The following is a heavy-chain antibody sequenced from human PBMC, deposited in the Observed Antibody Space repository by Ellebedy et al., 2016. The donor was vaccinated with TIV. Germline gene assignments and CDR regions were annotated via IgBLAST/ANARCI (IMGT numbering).Heavy chain of an antibody. CDR1: GYTFTTYV. CDR2: INPTSGDT. V-gene: IGHV1-2*06. J-gene: IGHJ4*02. Sequence: ASVKVSCKASGYTFTTYVINWVRQAPGQGLEWMGRINPTSGDTNFAQKFLGRVTMTRDTSISTAYMELSRLKSDDTAIYYCARAYYYDSVAYYFDSWGQGTLVTVSS. CDR3: ARAYYYDSVAYYFDS. D-gene: IGHD3-22*01.